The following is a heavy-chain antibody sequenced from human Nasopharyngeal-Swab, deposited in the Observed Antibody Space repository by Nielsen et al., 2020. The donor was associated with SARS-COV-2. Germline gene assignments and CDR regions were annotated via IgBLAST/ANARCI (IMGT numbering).Heavy chain of an antibody. J-gene: IGHJ4*02. CDR2: VYDSGST. Sequence: SKTLSLTCTVSGGSMSNFHWSWIRLSPGKGLEWIGYVYDSGSTKYNPYLNSRVTISVDTSKTQFSLKVRTVTAADTAVYFCARRLGLRAPFDYWGQGTLVTVSS. CDR3: ARRLGLRAPFDY. D-gene: IGHD5/OR15-5a*01. CDR1: GGSMSNFH. V-gene: IGHV4-59*08.